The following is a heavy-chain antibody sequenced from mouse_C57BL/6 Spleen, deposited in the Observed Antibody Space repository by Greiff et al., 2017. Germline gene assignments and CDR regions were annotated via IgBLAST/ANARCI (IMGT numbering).Heavy chain of an antibody. Sequence: QVQLQQSDAELVKPGASVKISCTVSGYTFTDHTMHWMKQRPEQGLEWIGNNYPRDGSTKYNEKFKGKATLTADTPYSTAYMPLYSLTSEDAAVYFCARSWGVAYWGQGTLVTVSA. V-gene: IGHV1-78*01. CDR1: GYTFTDHT. J-gene: IGHJ3*01. D-gene: IGHD4-1*01. CDR2: NYPRDGST. CDR3: ARSWGVAY.